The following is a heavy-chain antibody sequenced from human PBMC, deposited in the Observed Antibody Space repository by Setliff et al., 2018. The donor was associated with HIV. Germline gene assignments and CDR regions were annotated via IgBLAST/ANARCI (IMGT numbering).Heavy chain of an antibody. J-gene: IGHJ6*03. CDR2: IYYSGAT. CDR1: GGSISSSSYY. V-gene: IGHV4-39*01. Sequence: SETLSLTCTVSGGSISSSSYYWGWIRQPPGKGLEWIGSIYYSGATYYNPSLKSRVTLSVDTSNNQFSLKLTSVTAADTAVYYCARGPRPVDVDYYYMDVWGKGTTVTVSS. CDR3: ARGPRPVDVDYYYMDV.